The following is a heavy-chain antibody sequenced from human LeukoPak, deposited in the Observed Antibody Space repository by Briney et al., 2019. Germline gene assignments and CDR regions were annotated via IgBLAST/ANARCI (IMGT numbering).Heavy chain of an antibody. CDR2: INHLGHT. CDR3: ARQKPSTFRQYGRGRPLDS. J-gene: IGHJ4*02. CDR1: GGSLSGYY. Sequence: SSETLSLTCAVFGGSLSGYYWSWIRQPPGKGLEWIGEINHLGHTNYNPSLKSRVTILVDTSKNQFSLKLSSVTAADTAVYYCARQKPSTFRQYGRGRPLDSWGQGTLVTVSS. D-gene: IGHD4-11*01. V-gene: IGHV4-34*01.